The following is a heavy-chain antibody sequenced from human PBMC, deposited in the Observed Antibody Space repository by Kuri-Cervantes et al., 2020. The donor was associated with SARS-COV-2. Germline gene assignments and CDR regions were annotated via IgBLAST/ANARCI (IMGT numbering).Heavy chain of an antibody. CDR2: IWYDGSNK. CDR3: VRDGDHWNFDY. D-gene: IGHD1-1*01. Sequence: GGSLRLSCAASGLTFSSYGMHWVRQAPGKGLEWVAVIWYDGSNKYYADSVKGRFTLSRDNAKNMLFLQMNSLRAEDTAVYYCVRDGDHWNFDYWGQGTLVTVSS. J-gene: IGHJ4*02. CDR1: GLTFSSYG. V-gene: IGHV3-33*01.